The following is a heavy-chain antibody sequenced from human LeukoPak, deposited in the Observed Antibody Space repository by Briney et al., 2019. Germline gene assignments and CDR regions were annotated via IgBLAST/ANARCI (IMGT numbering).Heavy chain of an antibody. Sequence: SETLSLTCSVSGGSLSSYFWSWIRQPAGKGLEWIGRIYTSGSTNYNPSLKSRVTMSLDTSKNQFSLKLSSVTAADTAVYYCARFNAGNYGDSFDIWGQGSMVTVSS. D-gene: IGHD3-10*01. V-gene: IGHV4-4*07. J-gene: IGHJ3*02. CDR2: IYTSGST. CDR3: ARFNAGNYGDSFDI. CDR1: GGSLSSYF.